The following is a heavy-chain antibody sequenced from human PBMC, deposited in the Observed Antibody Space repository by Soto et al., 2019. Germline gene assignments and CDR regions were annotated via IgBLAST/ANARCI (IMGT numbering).Heavy chain of an antibody. CDR3: AIMGGIAAAAAD. Sequence: QVPLVQSGAEVKKPGSSVKVSCKSSGGTFSSYAISWVRQAPGHGLELMGGIIPIFGTANYAQKFQGRVTITAHESTSTAYMELSSLRSEDTALYYCAIMGGIAAAAADWGQGPLVTVSS. V-gene: IGHV1-69*01. D-gene: IGHD6-13*01. CDR2: IIPIFGTA. J-gene: IGHJ4*02. CDR1: GGTFSSYA.